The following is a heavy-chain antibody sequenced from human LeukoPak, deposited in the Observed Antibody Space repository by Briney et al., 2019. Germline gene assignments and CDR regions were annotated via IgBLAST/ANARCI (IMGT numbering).Heavy chain of an antibody. V-gene: IGHV3-23*01. CDR1: GLTFSGSG. Sequence: GGSLRLSCAASGLTFSGSGMSWVCQAPGKGLEWISSSGDSDGSTYYADSLKGRFTISRDNSKNTLYLQMNNLRAEDTAVYYCAKGGCRGTCNPLAYWGQGALVTVSP. CDR3: AKGGCRGTCNPLAY. D-gene: IGHD2-15*01. CDR2: SGDSDGST. J-gene: IGHJ4*02.